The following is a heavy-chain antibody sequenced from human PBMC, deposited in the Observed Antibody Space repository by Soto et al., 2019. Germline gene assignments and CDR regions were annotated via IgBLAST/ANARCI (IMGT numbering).Heavy chain of an antibody. J-gene: IGHJ4*02. CDR1: GGTFSSYA. V-gene: IGHV1-69*12. CDR2: IIPIFGTA. CDR3: ARAARPPKGYSFSFDY. D-gene: IGHD5-18*01. Sequence: QVQLVQSGAEVKKPGSSVKVSCKASGGTFSSYAISWVRQAPGQGLEWMGGIIPIFGTANYAQKFQGSVTITADQSTSTAYMELSILRSEDRAVYYCARAARPPKGYSFSFDYWGQGTLVTVSS.